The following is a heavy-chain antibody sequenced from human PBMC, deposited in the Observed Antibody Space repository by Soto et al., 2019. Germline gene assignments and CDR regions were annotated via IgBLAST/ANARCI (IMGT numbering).Heavy chain of an antibody. CDR1: GFRFSDYS. CDR3: ARAQMTTVTTFGY. J-gene: IGHJ4*02. CDR2: IGGSGNHI. V-gene: IGHV3-23*01. D-gene: IGHD4-17*01. Sequence: GGSLRLSCAASGFRFSDYSMTWVRQAPGKGLEWVSVIGGSGNHIYYADSVEGRFTVSRDDSKNTLYLQMNSLRAEDTAVYYCARAQMTTVTTFGYWGQGTLVTVSS.